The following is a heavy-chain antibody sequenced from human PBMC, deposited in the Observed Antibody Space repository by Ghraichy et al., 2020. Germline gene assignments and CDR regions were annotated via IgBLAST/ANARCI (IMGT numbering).Heavy chain of an antibody. D-gene: IGHD2-15*01. Sequence: ASVKVSCKVSGYTLTELSMHWVRQAPGKGLEWMGGFDPEDGETIYAQKFQGRVTMTEDTSTDTAYMELSSLRSEDTAVYYCATVLGSCCQIDYWGQGTLVTVS. J-gene: IGHJ4*02. CDR3: ATVLGSCCQIDY. CDR1: GYTLTELS. V-gene: IGHV1-24*01. CDR2: FDPEDGET.